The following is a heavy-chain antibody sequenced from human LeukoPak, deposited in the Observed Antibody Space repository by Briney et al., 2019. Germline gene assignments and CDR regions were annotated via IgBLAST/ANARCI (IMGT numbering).Heavy chain of an antibody. CDR3: ASSCTNGVCYFARNWFDP. D-gene: IGHD2-8*01. J-gene: IGHJ5*02. V-gene: IGHV1-2*02. Sequence: ASVKVSCKASGYTFTSYGISWVRQAPGQGLEWMGWINPNSGGTNYAQKFQGRVTMTRDTSISTAYMELSRLRSDDTAVYYCASSCTNGVCYFARNWFDPWGQGTLVTVSS. CDR1: GYTFTSYG. CDR2: INPNSGGT.